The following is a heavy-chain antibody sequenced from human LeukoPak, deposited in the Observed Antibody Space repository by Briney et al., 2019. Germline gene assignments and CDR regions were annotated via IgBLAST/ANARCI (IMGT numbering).Heavy chain of an antibody. CDR1: GFTFSGFA. J-gene: IGHJ4*02. CDR2: ISRSGEST. D-gene: IGHD3-16*01. CDR3: AKDYAVGSIDY. V-gene: IGHV3-23*01. Sequence: GGTLRLSCAASGFTFSGFAMSWLRQAPGKGLEWVSSISRSGESTFYADSVRGRFTISRDNSKNTVSLQMESLRAEDTALYYCAKDYAVGSIDYWGQGTLVTVSS.